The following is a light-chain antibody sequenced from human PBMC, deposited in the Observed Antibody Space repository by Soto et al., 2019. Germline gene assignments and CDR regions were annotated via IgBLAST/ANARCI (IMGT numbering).Light chain of an antibody. CDR1: QSISSW. V-gene: IGKV1-5*03. CDR2: QAS. CDR3: QQYNSYYT. J-gene: IGKJ2*01. Sequence: DIQMTQSPSTLSASVGDRVTITCRAGQSISSWLAWYQQKPGRAPKLLIYQASILKDGVPSRFSGSGSGTEFTLTINTLQPDDFATYYCQQYNSYYTFGQGTKLEIK.